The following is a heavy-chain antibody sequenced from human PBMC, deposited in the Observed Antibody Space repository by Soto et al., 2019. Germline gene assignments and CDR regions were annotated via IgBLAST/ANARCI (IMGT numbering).Heavy chain of an antibody. J-gene: IGHJ6*02. CDR1: GYTFTDYS. CDR3: ARDNYNYSGMDV. Sequence: ASVKVSCKASGYTFTDYSMHWVRQAPGQGLEWMGWINPYNGGANFAQEFQGRVTMTRDTSLSIVYMEVTRLTYDDTAVYYCARDNYNYSGMDVWGQGTTVTVSS. V-gene: IGHV1-2*02. CDR2: INPYNGGA.